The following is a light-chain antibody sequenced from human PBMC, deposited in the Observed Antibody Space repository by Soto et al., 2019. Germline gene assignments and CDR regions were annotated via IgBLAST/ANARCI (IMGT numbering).Light chain of an antibody. CDR3: AAWDDTPHVV. V-gene: IGLV1-47*01. Sequence: QSVLTQPPSASGTPGQRVTISCSGTSSNIGSNYVYWYLQLPGTAPKLLIYRNNQRPSGVPDRFSGSKSGTSASLAISGLRSEDEADYYCAAWDDTPHVVFGGGTKLTV. CDR2: RNN. CDR1: SSNIGSNY. J-gene: IGLJ2*01.